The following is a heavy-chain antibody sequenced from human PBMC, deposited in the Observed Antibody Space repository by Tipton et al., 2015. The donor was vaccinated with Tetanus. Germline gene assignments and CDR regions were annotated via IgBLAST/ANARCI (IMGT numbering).Heavy chain of an antibody. CDR1: GGSISDSDYH. Sequence: TLSLTCTVSGGSISDSDYHWGWVRQPPGKGLDWIGSIYYSGNTYYKPSLKSRVTISVDTSKNQFSLRLNSVTAADTAVYYCARDQARGARGWNYFDYWGLGTLVTVSS. CDR3: ARDQARGARGWNYFDY. J-gene: IGHJ4*02. CDR2: IYYSGNT. V-gene: IGHV4-39*07. D-gene: IGHD1-26*01.